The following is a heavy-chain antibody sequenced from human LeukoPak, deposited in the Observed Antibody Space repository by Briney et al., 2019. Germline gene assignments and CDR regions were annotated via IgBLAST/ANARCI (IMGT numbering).Heavy chain of an antibody. CDR2: LLYDGNTK. CDR1: AFSLSNYC. J-gene: IGHJ6*03. Sequence: GGSLRLSCAASAFSLSNYCMHWVRQAPGKGLEWVAALLYDGNTKHYADSVRGRFTISRDISKNTFYLQMNSLTAAHTAVYYWARDHRPEIQYYYMDVSGKGTTVAVSS. V-gene: IGHV3-33*01. D-gene: IGHD1-14*01. CDR3: ARDHRPEIQYYYMDV.